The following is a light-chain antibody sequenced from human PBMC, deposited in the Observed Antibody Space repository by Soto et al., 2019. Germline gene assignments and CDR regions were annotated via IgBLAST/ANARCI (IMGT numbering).Light chain of an antibody. V-gene: IGKV3-20*01. CDR1: QSVTSNY. J-gene: IGKJ1*01. CDR3: QQYGGSPGT. Sequence: EIVLTKSPGNLPLSTGERATLSCRASQSVTSNYLAWYQQKPGQAPRLLIFGASIRDTGLPDRFSGSGSGTDFTLTISRLEPEDLAVYYCQQYGGSPGTFGQGTKVEIK. CDR2: GAS.